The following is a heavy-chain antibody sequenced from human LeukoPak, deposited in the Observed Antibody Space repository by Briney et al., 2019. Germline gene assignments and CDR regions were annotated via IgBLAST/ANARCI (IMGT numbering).Heavy chain of an antibody. J-gene: IGHJ3*01. D-gene: IGHD4-17*01. CDR1: RFTFSSYS. CDR3: ARDFGSNGDFHAFDV. Sequence: GGSLRLSCAASRFTFSSYSMNWVRQAPGKGLEWVSYISSSSNTIYYGDSVKGRFTISRDNAGNSLYLQMNSLRAEDTAVYYCARDFGSNGDFHAFDVWGRGTMVTVSS. V-gene: IGHV3-48*04. CDR2: ISSSSNTI.